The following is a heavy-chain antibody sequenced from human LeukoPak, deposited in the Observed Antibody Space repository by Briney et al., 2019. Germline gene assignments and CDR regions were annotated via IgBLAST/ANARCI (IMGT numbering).Heavy chain of an antibody. CDR1: GFTFSSYW. V-gene: IGHV3-7*01. CDR3: ARARALYSSGWYGLFGY. CDR2: IKQDGSEK. D-gene: IGHD6-19*01. J-gene: IGHJ4*02. Sequence: GGSLRLSCAASGFTFSSYWMSWVRQTPGKGLEWVANIKQDGSEKYYVDSVKGRFTISRDNAKNSLYLQMNSLRAEDAAVYYCARARALYSSGWYGLFGYWGQGTLVTVSS.